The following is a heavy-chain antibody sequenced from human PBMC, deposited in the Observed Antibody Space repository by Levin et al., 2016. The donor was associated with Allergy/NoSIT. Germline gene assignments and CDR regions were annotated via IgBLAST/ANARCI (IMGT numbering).Heavy chain of an antibody. Sequence: ASVKVSCKPSGDTFTNHYIHWVRQAPGQRLEWMGVMNPGGGSSSNLQTLQGRISMTRDRSTGTFYMELNSLRSEDTAVYFCTRGAGDGYSRGRWDFDDWGQGTLVTVSS. V-gene: IGHV1-46*04. D-gene: IGHD5-24*01. CDR1: GDTFTNHY. J-gene: IGHJ4*02. CDR3: TRGAGDGYSRGRWDFDD. CDR2: MNPGGGSS.